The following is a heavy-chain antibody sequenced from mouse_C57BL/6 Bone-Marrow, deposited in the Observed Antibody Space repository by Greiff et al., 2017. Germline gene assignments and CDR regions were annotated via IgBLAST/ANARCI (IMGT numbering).Heavy chain of an antibody. CDR2: IHPNSGST. CDR1: GYTFTSYW. J-gene: IGHJ4*01. D-gene: IGHD2-14*01. Sequence: QVHVKQPGAELVKPGASVKLSCKASGYTFTSYWMHWVKQRPGQGLEWIGMIHPNSGSTNYNEKFKSKATLTVDKSSSTAYMQLSCLTSEDSAVYYCADGYFYAMDYWGQGTSVTVSS. V-gene: IGHV1-64*01. CDR3: ADGYFYAMDY.